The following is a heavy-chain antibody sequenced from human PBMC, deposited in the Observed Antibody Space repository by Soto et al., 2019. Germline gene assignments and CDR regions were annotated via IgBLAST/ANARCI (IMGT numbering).Heavy chain of an antibody. D-gene: IGHD6-19*01. CDR2: ISWNSGSI. CDR1: GFTFDDYA. J-gene: IGHJ4*02. Sequence: GGSLRLSCAASGFTFDDYAMHWVRQAPGKGLEWVSGISWNSGSIGYADSVKGRFTISRDNAKNSLYLQMNSLRAEDTALYYCAKDRNGWLAHWGQGTLVTVSS. CDR3: AKDRNGWLAH. V-gene: IGHV3-9*01.